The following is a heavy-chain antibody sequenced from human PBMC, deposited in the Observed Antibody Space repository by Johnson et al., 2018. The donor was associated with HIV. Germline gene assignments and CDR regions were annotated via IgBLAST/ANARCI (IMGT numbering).Heavy chain of an antibody. D-gene: IGHD1-26*01. CDR1: GFTFTNAW. CDR2: IKSKTDGGTT. J-gene: IGHJ3*02. Sequence: VHLVESGGGLVKPGGSIRLSCAASGFTFTNAWMSWVRQAPGKALEWVGRIKSKTDGGTTDYAAPVTGRFTLSRDDSKNTLYLQMNSLKTEDTAVYYCTTPSGSYVSSYDAFDIWGQGTMVTVSS. V-gene: IGHV3-15*01. CDR3: TTPSGSYVSSYDAFDI.